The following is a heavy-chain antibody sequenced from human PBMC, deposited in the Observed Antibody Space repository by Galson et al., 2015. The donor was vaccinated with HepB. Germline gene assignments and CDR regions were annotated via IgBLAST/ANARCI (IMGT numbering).Heavy chain of an antibody. CDR3: AKDRGSSWSFLDY. Sequence: SLRLSCAASGFTFISYGIHWVRQAPGKGLEWVALISYDGSNKYYAASVKGRFTISRDSSSNTLSLQINSLRAEDTAVYYCAKDRGSSWSFLDYWGQGTLVTVSS. V-gene: IGHV3-30*18. CDR1: GFTFISYG. J-gene: IGHJ4*02. D-gene: IGHD6-13*01. CDR2: ISYDGSNK.